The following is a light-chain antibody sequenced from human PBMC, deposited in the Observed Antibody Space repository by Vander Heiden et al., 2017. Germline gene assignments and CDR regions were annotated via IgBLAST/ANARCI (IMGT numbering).Light chain of an antibody. Sequence: QSALTQPRSVSGSPGQSVTISCTGTSSDVGGYNFVSWYQQDPGKSPNLMIYDVTKRPSGVPDRFSGSKSGNTASLTISGLQAEDEADYYCCSHAGSYTWVFGGGTKLTVL. CDR3: CSHAGSYTWV. CDR2: DVT. V-gene: IGLV2-11*01. CDR1: SSDVGGYNF. J-gene: IGLJ3*02.